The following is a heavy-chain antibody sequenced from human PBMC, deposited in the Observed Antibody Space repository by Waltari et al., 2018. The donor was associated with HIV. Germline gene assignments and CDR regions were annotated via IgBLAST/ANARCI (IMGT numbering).Heavy chain of an antibody. D-gene: IGHD1-26*01. V-gene: IGHV3-48*03. Sequence: EVQVVESGGGLVQLGGSLILSCAASGFTFSTYEMNWVRQAPGKGLEWVSYISSSGSTIYYADSVKGRFTISRDNAKNSLYLQMNSLRAEDTAVYFCARDGSSYYGLDYWGRGTLVTVSS. CDR1: GFTFSTYE. J-gene: IGHJ4*02. CDR3: ARDGSSYYGLDY. CDR2: ISSSGSTI.